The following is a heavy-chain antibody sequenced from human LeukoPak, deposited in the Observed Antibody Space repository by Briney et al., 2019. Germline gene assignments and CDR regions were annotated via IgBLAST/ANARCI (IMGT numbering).Heavy chain of an antibody. V-gene: IGHV3-7*01. Sequence: GGSLRLSCEASGFSSSAAWMTWVRQAPGKGLEWVATIKNDGSDKYYVDSVKGRFTLSRDNAKNLVYLQMNSLRVEDTAVYYCVNLGYSDGGQGTLVTVSS. CDR2: IKNDGSDK. CDR3: VNLGYSD. CDR1: GFSSSAAW. D-gene: IGHD5-12*01. J-gene: IGHJ4*02.